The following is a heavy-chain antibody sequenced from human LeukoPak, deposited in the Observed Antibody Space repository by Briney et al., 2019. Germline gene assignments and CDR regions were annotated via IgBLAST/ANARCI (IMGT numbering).Heavy chain of an antibody. Sequence: ASVKVSCKASGYTFTSYDINWVRQATGQGLEWMGWMNPNSGNTGYAQKFQGRVTMTRNTSISTAYMELGSLRSEDTAVYYCARGRAYDSSGYFDYWGQGTLVTVSS. D-gene: IGHD3-22*01. CDR3: ARGRAYDSSGYFDY. J-gene: IGHJ4*02. V-gene: IGHV1-8*01. CDR2: MNPNSGNT. CDR1: GYTFTSYD.